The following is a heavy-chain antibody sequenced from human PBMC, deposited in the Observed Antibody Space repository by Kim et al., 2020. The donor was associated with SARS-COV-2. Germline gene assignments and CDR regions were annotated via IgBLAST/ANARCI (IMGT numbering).Heavy chain of an antibody. V-gene: IGHV3-33*06. D-gene: IGHD6-19*01. Sequence: ADSVKGRFTISRDNSKNTLYLQMNSLRAEDTAVYHCAKDKRAVAHQTLDYWGQGILVTVSS. J-gene: IGHJ4*02. CDR3: AKDKRAVAHQTLDY.